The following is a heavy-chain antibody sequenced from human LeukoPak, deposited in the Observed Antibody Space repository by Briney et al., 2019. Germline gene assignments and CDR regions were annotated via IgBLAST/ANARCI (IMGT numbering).Heavy chain of an antibody. CDR2: ICVDGSIQ. V-gene: IGHV3-33*06. Sequence: GGSLRLSCAASGFSFSGFGMHWLRQAPGKGREGVAVICVDGSIQNYADSVEDRFTISRDNSQSTLYLQMNSIRAQDTPVYYCTKDQGRRHICHWFDSCGQGTLVPVS. D-gene: IGHD2-21*01. CDR3: TKDQGRRHICHWFDS. J-gene: IGHJ5*01. CDR1: GFSFSGFG.